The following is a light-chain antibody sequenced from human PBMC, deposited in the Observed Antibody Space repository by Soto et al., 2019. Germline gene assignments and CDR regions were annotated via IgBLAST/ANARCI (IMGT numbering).Light chain of an antibody. CDR3: QQYNNYVT. CDR1: QSVSSN. CDR2: GAS. V-gene: IGKV3-15*01. J-gene: IGKJ5*01. Sequence: EIVMTQSPGTLSVSPGERATLSCRASQSVSSNLAWYQHKPGQAPRLLIFGASTRATGIPARFSGSGSGTEFILTISSLQSEDFAVYYCQQYNNYVTFGQGTRLEIK.